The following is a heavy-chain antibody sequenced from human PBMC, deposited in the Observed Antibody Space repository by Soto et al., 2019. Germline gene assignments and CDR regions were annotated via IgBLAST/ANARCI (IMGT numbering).Heavy chain of an antibody. CDR3: AHITVLWFGEVPNWFDP. CDR2: IYWDDDK. Sequence: QITLKESGPSLVKPTQTLTLTCTFSGFSLSTSGVGVGWIRQPPGKALEWLALIYWDDDKRYSPSLKSRLTITKDTSKPQVVLTMANMDTVATATYYCAHITVLWFGEVPNWFDPWGQGTLVTVSS. D-gene: IGHD3-10*01. V-gene: IGHV2-5*02. J-gene: IGHJ5*02. CDR1: GFSLSTSGVG.